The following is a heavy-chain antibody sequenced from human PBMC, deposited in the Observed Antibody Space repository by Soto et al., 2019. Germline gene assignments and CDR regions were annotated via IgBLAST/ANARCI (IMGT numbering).Heavy chain of an antibody. CDR3: ARAPVGDRKNWFDP. J-gene: IGHJ5*02. CDR2: IIANNGNT. Sequence: ASVKVSCKASGYTFTSYGISWVRQAPGQGLEWMGWIIANNGNTNYAQKIQGRDTITADVSTSTAYMELSSLRSEVTAVYYRARAPVGDRKNWFDPWGQGTLVTVSS. D-gene: IGHD3-16*01. V-gene: IGHV1-18*01. CDR1: GYTFTSYG.